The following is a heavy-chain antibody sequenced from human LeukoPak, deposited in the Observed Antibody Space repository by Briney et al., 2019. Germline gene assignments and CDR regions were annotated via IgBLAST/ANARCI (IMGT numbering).Heavy chain of an antibody. V-gene: IGHV4-59*08. CDR3: ARHDGSSWYYAFDV. CDR1: GVSISSYY. J-gene: IGHJ3*01. CDR2: IYYSGST. D-gene: IGHD6-13*01. Sequence: SETLSLTCTVSGVSISSYYWSWIRQPPGKGLEWIGYIYYSGSTNYNPSLKSRVTISLDASKNQFSLKLSSVTAADTAVYYCARHDGSSWYYAFDVWGQGTMVTVSS.